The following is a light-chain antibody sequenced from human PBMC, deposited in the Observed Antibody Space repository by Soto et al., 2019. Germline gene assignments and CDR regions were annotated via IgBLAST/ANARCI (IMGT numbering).Light chain of an antibody. CDR1: QSISSW. Sequence: DIQMTQSPSTLSASVGARVTITCRASQSISSWLAWYQQNPGKAPKLLIYKASSLESGVPSRFSGSGSGTEFTLTISSLQPDDFATYYCQQYNSYLITFGQGTRLEIK. V-gene: IGKV1-5*03. J-gene: IGKJ5*01. CDR3: QQYNSYLIT. CDR2: KAS.